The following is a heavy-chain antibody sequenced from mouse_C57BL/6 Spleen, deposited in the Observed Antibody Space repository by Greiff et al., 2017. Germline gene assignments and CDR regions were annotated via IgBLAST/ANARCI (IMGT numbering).Heavy chain of an antibody. D-gene: IGHD2-4*01. CDR2: IYPGDGDT. V-gene: IGHV1-82*01. Sequence: QVQLQQSGPELVKPGASVKISCKASGYAFSSSWMNWVKQRPGKGLEWIGRIYPGDGDTNYNGKFKGKATLTADKSSSASYMQLSSLTSEDSAVYFCARERLHLFDYWGQGTTLTVSS. CDR1: GYAFSSSW. J-gene: IGHJ2*01. CDR3: ARERLHLFDY.